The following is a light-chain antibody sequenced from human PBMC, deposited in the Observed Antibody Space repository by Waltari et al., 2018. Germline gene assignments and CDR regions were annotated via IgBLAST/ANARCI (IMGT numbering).Light chain of an antibody. Sequence: DIVMTQSPLPLPVTPGEPASIPCRSSQSLLHRNGYNYLDWYLEKPWQSPQLLIYLGSNRASGVPDRFSGSGSGTDFTLKISRVEAEDVGVYYCMQALQTPNTFGQGTKLEIK. J-gene: IGKJ2*01. CDR2: LGS. CDR1: QSLLHRNGYNY. CDR3: MQALQTPNT. V-gene: IGKV2-28*01.